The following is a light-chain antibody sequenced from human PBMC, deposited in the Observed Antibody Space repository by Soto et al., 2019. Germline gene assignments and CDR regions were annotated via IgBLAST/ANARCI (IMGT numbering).Light chain of an antibody. V-gene: IGKV3-11*01. Sequence: TQSPSSLSASVGDRVTITCRASQGISNYLAWYQQKSGQAPRLLIYDASFRATGIPARFSGSGSGTDFTLTISSLEPEDFAVYYCQLSQQRSDWPPITFGQGTRLEIK. CDR3: QLSQQRSDWPPIT. CDR1: QGISNY. J-gene: IGKJ5*01. CDR2: DAS.